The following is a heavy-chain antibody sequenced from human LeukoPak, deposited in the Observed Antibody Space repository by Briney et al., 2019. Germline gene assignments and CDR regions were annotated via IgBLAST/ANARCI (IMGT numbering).Heavy chain of an antibody. CDR3: VKDVEAYYGSGGYVDY. V-gene: IGHV3-9*01. CDR2: ITYNSDRI. Sequence: GGSLRPSCAASGFTFDDYAMHWVRQAPGKGLEWVSGITYNSDRIDYADSVKGRFTISRDNAKNSLSLQMNSLRAEDTALYYCVKDVEAYYGSGGYVDYWGQGTLVTVSS. D-gene: IGHD3-10*01. CDR1: GFTFDDYA. J-gene: IGHJ4*02.